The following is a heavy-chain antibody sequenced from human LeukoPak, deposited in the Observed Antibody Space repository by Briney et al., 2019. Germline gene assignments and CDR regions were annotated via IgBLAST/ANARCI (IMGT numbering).Heavy chain of an antibody. V-gene: IGHV4-39*07. Sequence: SETLSLTCTVSGGSISSSSYYWGWIRQPPGKGLEWIGSIYYSGSTYYNPSLKSRVTISVDTSKNQFSLKLSSVTAADTAVYYCARDQATTFGEHWGQGTLVTVSS. J-gene: IGHJ4*02. CDR1: GGSISSSSYY. CDR2: IYYSGST. CDR3: ARDQATTFGEH. D-gene: IGHD3-3*01.